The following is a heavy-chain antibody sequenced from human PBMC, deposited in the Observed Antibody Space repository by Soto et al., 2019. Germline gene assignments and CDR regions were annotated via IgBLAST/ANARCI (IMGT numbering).Heavy chain of an antibody. D-gene: IGHD1-26*01. CDR2: INPNSGDT. J-gene: IGHJ6*02. Sequence: ASVKVSCKASGYTFTGYYVHWVRQAPGQGLEWMGWINPNSGDTYLAQRFQGRVTMNTDTSIGTAYMELRGLTSDDTAEYYCAKRGAIVAAGTRVYLYNAMDVWGQGTTVTVSS. CDR1: GYTFTGYY. CDR3: AKRGAIVAAGTRVYLYNAMDV. V-gene: IGHV1-2*02.